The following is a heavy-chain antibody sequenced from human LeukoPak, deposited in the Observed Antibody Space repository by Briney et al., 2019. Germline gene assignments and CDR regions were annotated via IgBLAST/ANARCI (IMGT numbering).Heavy chain of an antibody. V-gene: IGHV4-59*01. CDR2: IYYSGST. J-gene: IGHJ6*03. CDR1: GGSISDYY. D-gene: IGHD3-3*01. Sequence: SETLSLTCTVSGGSISDYYWNWIRQPPGKGLEWIGYIYYSGSTTYNPSLKSRVTMSVDTAKNQFSQKLRSVTAADTAVYYCARGDFCSKSNCYLRPMDVWGKGTTVTVSS. CDR3: ARGDFCSKSNCYLRPMDV.